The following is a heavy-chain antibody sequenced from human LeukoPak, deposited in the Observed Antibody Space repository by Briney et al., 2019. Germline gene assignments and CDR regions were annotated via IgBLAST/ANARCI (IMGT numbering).Heavy chain of an antibody. V-gene: IGHV4-61*02. CDR3: ARVGTSMSYYYMGV. J-gene: IGHJ6*03. D-gene: IGHD3-10*02. CDR1: GGSISSSNYY. CDR2: IYTSEST. Sequence: SQTLSLTCSVSGGSISSSNYYWSWIRQPAGKGLEWIGRIYTSESTNYNPSLKSRVTMSVDTSKNQFSLKLSSVTAADTAVYYCARVGTSMSYYYMGVWGKGTTVTISS.